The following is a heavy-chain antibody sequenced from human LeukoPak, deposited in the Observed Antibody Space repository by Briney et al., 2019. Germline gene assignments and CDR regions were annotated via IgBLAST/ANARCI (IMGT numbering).Heavy chain of an antibody. CDR2: INPNSGGT. V-gene: IGHV1-2*06. CDR3: AIGMAAAGTFEY. Sequence: ASVKVSCKASGYTFTAYYLYWVRQAPGQGLEWMGRINPNSGGTDYAQKFQGRVTMTRDTSISTAYMGLSSLRSDDTAVYYCAIGMAAAGTFEYWGQGTLVTVSS. D-gene: IGHD6-13*01. J-gene: IGHJ4*02. CDR1: GYTFTAYY.